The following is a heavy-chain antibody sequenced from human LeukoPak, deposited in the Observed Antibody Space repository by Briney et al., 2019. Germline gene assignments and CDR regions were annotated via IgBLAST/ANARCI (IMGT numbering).Heavy chain of an antibody. V-gene: IGHV5-51*01. CDR2: IFPHDFNP. J-gene: IGHJ6*02. CDR1: GSSFLDYG. D-gene: IGHD2-2*02. Sequence: GESLQIPSQGSGSSFLDYGIGWVRSMPAQGPEWMGFIFPHDFNPMYSQSFQGQVTISFDKSISTGYVQWSRLKASDTAIYYCARYGIQGCNTNCYSSFYLYGMDVWGQGTTVIVSS. CDR3: ARYGIQGCNTNCYSSFYLYGMDV.